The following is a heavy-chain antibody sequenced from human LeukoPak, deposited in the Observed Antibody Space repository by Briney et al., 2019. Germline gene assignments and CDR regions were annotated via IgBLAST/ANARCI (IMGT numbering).Heavy chain of an antibody. CDR3: ARGRGYGNSYYFDY. J-gene: IGHJ4*02. Sequence: SETLSLTCAVYGGSFSGYYWSWIRQPPGKGLEWIGEINHSGSTNYNPSLKSRVTISVDTSKNQFSLKLSSVTAADTAVYYCARGRGYGNSYYFDYWGQGTLVTVPS. CDR2: INHSGST. CDR1: GGSFSGYY. V-gene: IGHV4-34*01. D-gene: IGHD5-12*01.